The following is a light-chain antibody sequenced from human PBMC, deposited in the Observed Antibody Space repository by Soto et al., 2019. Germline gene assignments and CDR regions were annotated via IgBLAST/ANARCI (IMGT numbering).Light chain of an antibody. CDR2: DAS. Sequence: EILVTQSPATLSLYPGERATLSCRASQSVSSYLAWYQQKPGQAPRLLIYDASNRATGIPARFSGSGSGTDFTLTISSLEPEDFAVYYCQQRSNWPLTFGGGTKVDIK. CDR1: QSVSSY. J-gene: IGKJ4*01. CDR3: QQRSNWPLT. V-gene: IGKV3-11*01.